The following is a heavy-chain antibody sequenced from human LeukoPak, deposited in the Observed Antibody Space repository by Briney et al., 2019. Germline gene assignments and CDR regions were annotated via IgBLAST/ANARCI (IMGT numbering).Heavy chain of an antibody. J-gene: IGHJ4*02. V-gene: IGHV5-51*01. CDR2: IYPGDSDT. CDR1: GYSFTSYW. D-gene: IGHD3-3*01. Sequence: GESLKISCKGSGYSFTSYWIGWVRQMPGKGLEWMGIIYPGDSDTRYSPSFQGQVTISADKSISTAYLQWSSLKASDTAMYYCARLPPNDFWRIYYFDYWGQGTLVTVSS. CDR3: ARLPPNDFWRIYYFDY.